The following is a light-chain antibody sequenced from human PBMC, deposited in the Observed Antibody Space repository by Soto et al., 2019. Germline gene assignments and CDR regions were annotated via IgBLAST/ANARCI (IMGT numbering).Light chain of an antibody. J-gene: IGLJ3*02. CDR2: EVS. CDR3: CSYAGSNTWV. CDR1: NSDVGNYNL. V-gene: IGLV2-23*02. Sequence: QSVLTQPASVSGSPGQSITVSCTGTNSDVGNYNLVSWYQQHPGRAPKLVIYEVSKRPSGVSSRFSGSKSGNTASLTISGLQAEDEADYYCCSYAGSNTWVFGGGTKVTVL.